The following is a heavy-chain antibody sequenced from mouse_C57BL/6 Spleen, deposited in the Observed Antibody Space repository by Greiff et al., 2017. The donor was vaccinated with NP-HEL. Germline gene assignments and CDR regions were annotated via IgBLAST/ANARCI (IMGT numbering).Heavy chain of an antibody. CDR1: GYTFTSYW. D-gene: IGHD3-2*02. Sequence: QVQLQQPGAELVRPGSSVKLSCKASGYTFTSYWMHWVKQRPIQGLEWIGNIDPSDSETHYNQKFKDKATLTVDKSSSTAYMQLSSLTSEDSAVYYCARQLRLGDYFDYWGQSTTLTVSS. V-gene: IGHV1-52*01. CDR3: ARQLRLGDYFDY. J-gene: IGHJ2*01. CDR2: IDPSDSET.